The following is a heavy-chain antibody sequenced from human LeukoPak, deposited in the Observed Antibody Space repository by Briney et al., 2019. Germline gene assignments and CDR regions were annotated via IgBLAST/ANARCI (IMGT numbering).Heavy chain of an antibody. V-gene: IGHV4-39*01. Sequence: SETLSLTCTVSGGSISSSSYYWGWIRQPPGKGLEWIVSIYYSGSTYYNPSLKSRVTISVGTSKNQFSLRLTSVTAADTAVYYCAGGWSSILGYWGQGTLVTVSS. J-gene: IGHJ4*02. CDR1: GGSISSSSYY. D-gene: IGHD3-9*01. CDR2: IYYSGST. CDR3: AGGWSSILGY.